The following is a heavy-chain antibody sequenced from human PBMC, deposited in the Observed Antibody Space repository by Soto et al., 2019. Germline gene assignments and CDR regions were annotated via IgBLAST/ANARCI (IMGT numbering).Heavy chain of an antibody. V-gene: IGHV4-59*08. D-gene: IGHD2-15*01. J-gene: IGHJ3*02. CDR1: GGSISSYY. Sequence: SETLSLTCTVSGGSISSYYWSWIRQPPGKGLEWIGYIYYSGSTNYNPSLKSRVTISVDTSKNQFSLKLSSVTAADTAVYYCARRDGGNCSGGSCHDDAFDIWGQGTMVTVSS. CDR2: IYYSGST. CDR3: ARRDGGNCSGGSCHDDAFDI.